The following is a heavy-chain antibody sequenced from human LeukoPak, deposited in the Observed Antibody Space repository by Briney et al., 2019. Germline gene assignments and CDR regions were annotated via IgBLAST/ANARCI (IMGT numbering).Heavy chain of an antibody. Sequence: GGSLRLSCAASGFTFSSYAMGWVRQAPGKGLECVSVISASGSSTYSADSVKGRFTISRDNSKNTLSLQMNSLRADDTAVYYCATSMGGGNVDYWGQGTLVTVSS. CDR3: ATSMGGGNVDY. J-gene: IGHJ4*02. D-gene: IGHD3-16*01. CDR2: ISASGSST. CDR1: GFTFSSYA. V-gene: IGHV3-23*01.